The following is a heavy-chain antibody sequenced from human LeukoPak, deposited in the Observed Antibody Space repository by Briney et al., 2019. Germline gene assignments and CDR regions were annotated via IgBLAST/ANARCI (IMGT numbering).Heavy chain of an antibody. J-gene: IGHJ4*02. CDR3: ARRKYDSSGFDY. CDR1: GLTFTTYA. V-gene: IGHV3-23*01. D-gene: IGHD3-22*01. CDR2: ISGSGANT. Sequence: PGGSLRLSCAASGLTFTTYAMSWVRQAPGKGLEWVSAISGSGANTYYSDSVKGRFTISRDNSKDTLYLQMNSLRAEDTAIYFCARRKYDSSGFDYWGQETLVTVSS.